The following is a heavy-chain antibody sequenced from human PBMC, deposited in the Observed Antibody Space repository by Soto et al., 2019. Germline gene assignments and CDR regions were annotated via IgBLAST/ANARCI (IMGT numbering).Heavy chain of an antibody. Sequence: GASVKVSCKTSGGTFSSYAISWVRQAPGQGLEWMGGIIPIFDTANYAQKFQGRVTITADESTSTAYMELSSLRSEDTAVYYCARDIKPPRMVVTAYYYYYGMDVWGQGTTVTVSS. CDR1: GGTFSSYA. CDR2: IIPIFDTA. CDR3: ARDIKPPRMVVTAYYYYYGMDV. J-gene: IGHJ6*02. V-gene: IGHV1-69*13. D-gene: IGHD2-21*02.